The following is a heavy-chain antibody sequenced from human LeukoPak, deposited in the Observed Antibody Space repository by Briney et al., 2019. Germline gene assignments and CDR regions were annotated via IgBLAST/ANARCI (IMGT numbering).Heavy chain of an antibody. CDR3: ARDLNYYDSSGYTFGDY. V-gene: IGHV3-66*02. Sequence: GGSLRLSCAASGFTVSSNYMSWVRQAPGKGLEWVSVIYSGGSTYYADSVKGRFTISRDNSKNTLYLQMNSLRAEDTAVYYCARDLNYYDSSGYTFGDYWGQGTWSPSPQ. CDR2: IYSGGST. D-gene: IGHD3-22*01. CDR1: GFTVSSNY. J-gene: IGHJ4*02.